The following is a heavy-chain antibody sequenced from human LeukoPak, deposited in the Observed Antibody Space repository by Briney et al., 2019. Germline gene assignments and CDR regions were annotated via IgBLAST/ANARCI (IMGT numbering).Heavy chain of an antibody. CDR2: IYYSGST. J-gene: IGHJ5*02. CDR3: ARGGSVITFGGVIVKRYNWFDP. V-gene: IGHV4-59*01. CDR1: GASIDSYY. D-gene: IGHD3-16*02. Sequence: SETLSLTCTISGASIDSYYWSWIRQPPGKGLEWIGYIYYSGSTNYNPSLKSRVTISVDTSKNQFSLKLSSVTAADTAVYYCARGGSVITFGGVIVKRYNWFDPWGQGTLVTVSS.